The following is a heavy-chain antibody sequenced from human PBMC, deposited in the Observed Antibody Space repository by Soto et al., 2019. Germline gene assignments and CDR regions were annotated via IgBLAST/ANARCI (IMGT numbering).Heavy chain of an antibody. CDR2: INHSGST. CDR3: ARGGRMTYVLLWFGHWFDP. J-gene: IGHJ5*02. Sequence: SETLSLTCAVYGGSFSGYYWSWIRQPPGKGLEWIGEINHSGSTNYNPSLKSRVTISVDTSKNQFSLKLSSVTAADTAVYYCARGGRMTYVLLWFGHWFDPWGQGTLVTVSS. D-gene: IGHD3-10*01. V-gene: IGHV4-34*01. CDR1: GGSFSGYY.